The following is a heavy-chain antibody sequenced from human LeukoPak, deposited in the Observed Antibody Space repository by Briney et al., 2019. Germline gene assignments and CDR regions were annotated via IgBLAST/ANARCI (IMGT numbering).Heavy chain of an antibody. CDR1: GYTXIGYY. V-gene: IGHV1-2*02. D-gene: IGHD3-10*01. CDR2: INPNSGGT. Sequence: GASVKVSCKASGYTXIGYYMYGVRQAPGQGLEWLVWINPNSGGTNYAQKFQGRVTMTRDTSISTAYMELSRLRSDDTAVYYCARDPRSVGSGSYSGMDVWGQGTTVTVSS. J-gene: IGHJ6*02. CDR3: ARDPRSVGSGSYSGMDV.